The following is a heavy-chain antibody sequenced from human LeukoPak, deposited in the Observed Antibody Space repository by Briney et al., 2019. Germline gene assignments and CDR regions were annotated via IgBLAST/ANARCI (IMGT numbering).Heavy chain of an antibody. V-gene: IGHV3-53*04. CDR3: ARFPLADRPQSYYYYMDV. CDR1: GFTVSSNY. CDR2: IYSGGST. D-gene: IGHD6-6*01. Sequence: GGSLRLSCAASGFTVSSNYMSWVRQAPGKGLEWVSVIYSGGSTYYADSVKGRFTISRHNSKNTLYLQMNSLRAEDTAVYYCARFPLADRPQSYYYYMDVWGKGTTVTVSS. J-gene: IGHJ6*03.